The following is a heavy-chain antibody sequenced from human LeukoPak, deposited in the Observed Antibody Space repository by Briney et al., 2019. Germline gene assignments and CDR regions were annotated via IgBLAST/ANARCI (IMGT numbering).Heavy chain of an antibody. J-gene: IGHJ4*02. Sequence: PGASLRLSCAASGFTFSSCAMSWVRQAPGKGLEWVSAISGNGGSTYYADSVKGRFTISRDNSKNTLYLQMNSLRAEDTAVYYCAKAMRSSGYYSFDYWGQGTLVTVSS. V-gene: IGHV3-23*01. CDR3: AKAMRSSGYYSFDY. CDR1: GFTFSSCA. CDR2: ISGNGGST. D-gene: IGHD3-22*01.